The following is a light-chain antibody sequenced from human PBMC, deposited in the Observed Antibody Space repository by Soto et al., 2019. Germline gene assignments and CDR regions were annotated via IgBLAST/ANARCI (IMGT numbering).Light chain of an antibody. CDR2: KAS. Sequence: DIQMTQSPSTMSASVGDRATITCRASQTISSWLAWYQQKPGKAPKLLIYKASTLKSGVPSRFSGSGSGTEFTLTISSLQPDDFATYYCQHYNSYSEAFGQGTKVVIK. J-gene: IGKJ1*01. CDR1: QTISSW. V-gene: IGKV1-5*03. CDR3: QHYNSYSEA.